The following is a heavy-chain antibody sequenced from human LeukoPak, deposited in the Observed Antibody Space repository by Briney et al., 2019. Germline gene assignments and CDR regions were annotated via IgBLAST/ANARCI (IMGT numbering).Heavy chain of an antibody. CDR2: ISSSSSYI. J-gene: IGHJ4*02. Sequence: GGSLRLSCAASGFTFSSYSMYWVRQAPGKGLEWVSSISSSSSYIYYADSVKGRFTISRDNAKNSLYLQMNSLRAEDTAVYYCAREPYYDFWSGYYDIDYWGQGTLVTVSS. D-gene: IGHD3-3*01. CDR1: GFTFSSYS. V-gene: IGHV3-21*01. CDR3: AREPYYDFWSGYYDIDY.